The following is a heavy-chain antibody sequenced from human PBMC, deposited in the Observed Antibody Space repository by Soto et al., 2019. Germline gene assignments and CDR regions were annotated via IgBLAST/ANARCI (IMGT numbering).Heavy chain of an antibody. D-gene: IGHD3-3*01. CDR2: ISGSGGST. CDR3: AKDYEYDFWSGYLNY. J-gene: IGHJ4*02. V-gene: IGHV3-23*01. CDR1: GFTFSSYA. Sequence: GGSLRLSCAASGFTFSSYAMSWVRQAPGKGLEWVSAISGSGGSTYYADSVKGRFTISRDNSKNTLYLQMNSLGAEDTAVYYCAKDYEYDFWSGYLNYWGQGTLVTVSS.